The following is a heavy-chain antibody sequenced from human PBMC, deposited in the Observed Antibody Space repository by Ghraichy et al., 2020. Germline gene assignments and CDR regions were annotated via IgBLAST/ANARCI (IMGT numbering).Heavy chain of an antibody. CDR1: GGSITNYY. V-gene: IGHV4-4*07. J-gene: IGHJ4*02. CDR3: ARQVAVTSRFDY. CDR2: IYTGGSS. D-gene: IGHD4-11*01. Sequence: SETLSLTCTVSGGSITNYYWSWIRQPAGKRLEWIGHIYTGGSSIYNPSLKSRVIMSVDTSKNQFSLKLRSVTAADTALYYCARQVAVTSRFDYWGQGTLVTVSS.